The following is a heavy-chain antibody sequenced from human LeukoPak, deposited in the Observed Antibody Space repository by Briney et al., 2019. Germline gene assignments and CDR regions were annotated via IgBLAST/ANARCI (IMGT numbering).Heavy chain of an antibody. Sequence: PGRSLRLSCAASGFTFDDYAMHWVRQAPGKGLEWVSGISWNSGSIGYADSVKGRFTISRDNAKNSLYLQMNSLRAEDTAVYYCARTSAPDSSGGGAFDIWGQGTMVTVPS. V-gene: IGHV3-9*01. D-gene: IGHD6-19*01. CDR1: GFTFDDYA. CDR3: ARTSAPDSSGGGAFDI. CDR2: ISWNSGSI. J-gene: IGHJ3*02.